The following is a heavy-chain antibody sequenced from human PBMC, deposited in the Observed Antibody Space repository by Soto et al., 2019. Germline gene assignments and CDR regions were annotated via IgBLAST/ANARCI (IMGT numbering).Heavy chain of an antibody. CDR2: ISFSGDYI. Sequence: LRLRYTVSGFILGPYSMHLVRQAPEKELEWFSSISFSGDYIYYADSVKGRFTISRDNPRNSLYLQMNRLGVDDTALYFCARGNDRWQHEYWGQG. V-gene: IGHV3-21*01. D-gene: IGHD1-1*01. CDR3: ARGNDRWQHEY. CDR1: GFILGPYS. J-gene: IGHJ4*02.